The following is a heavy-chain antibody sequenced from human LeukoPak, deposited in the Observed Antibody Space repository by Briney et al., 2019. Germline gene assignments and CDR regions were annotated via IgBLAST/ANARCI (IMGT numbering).Heavy chain of an antibody. V-gene: IGHV3-74*01. CDR1: GFTFSTSW. CDR3: VRVRSSSWYDY. D-gene: IGHD6-13*01. Sequence: GGSLRLSCATSGFTFSTSWMHWVRHAPGKGLVWVSRISSDGSTTTYADSVKGRFTISRDNDKNTLYLQMNSLRVEDTAVYYCVRVRSSSWYDYWGQGALVTVSS. CDR2: ISSDGSTT. J-gene: IGHJ4*02.